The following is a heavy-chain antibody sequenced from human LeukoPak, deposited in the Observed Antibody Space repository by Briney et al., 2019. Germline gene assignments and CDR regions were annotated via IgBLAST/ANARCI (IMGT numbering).Heavy chain of an antibody. D-gene: IGHD2-15*01. CDR2: INPNSGGT. CDR1: GYTFTGYY. CDR3: ARSWRFCSGDSCYPIDY. J-gene: IGHJ4*02. V-gene: IGHV1-2*02. Sequence: ASVKVSCKASGYTFTGYYMHWVRQAPGQGLEWMGWINPNSGGTNYAQKFRGRVTMTRDTSISTAYMELSRLRSDDAAVYYCARSWRFCSGDSCYPIDYWGQGTLVTVSS.